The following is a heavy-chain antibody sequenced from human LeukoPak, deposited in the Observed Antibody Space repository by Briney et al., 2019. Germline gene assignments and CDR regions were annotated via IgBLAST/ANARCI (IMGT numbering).Heavy chain of an antibody. CDR3: ARAGSYFDY. Sequence: PGGSLRLSCAASGFTFSSYEMNWVRQAPGKGLEWVSYISSSGSTIYYADSVKGRFTISRDNAKNSLYLQMNSLRAEDTALYYCARAGSYFDYWGQGTLVTVSS. V-gene: IGHV3-48*03. J-gene: IGHJ4*02. D-gene: IGHD3-10*01. CDR2: ISSSGSTI. CDR1: GFTFSSYE.